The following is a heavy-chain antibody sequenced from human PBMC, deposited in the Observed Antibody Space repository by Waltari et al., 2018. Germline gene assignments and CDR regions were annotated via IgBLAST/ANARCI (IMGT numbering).Heavy chain of an antibody. J-gene: IGHJ4*02. CDR1: GFTVSTTQ. D-gene: IGHD5-18*01. Sequence: DVQLVESGGGLVHPGGSLRLSCAASGFTVSTTQLSWVRQAPGKGLEWVSIIYPAGSTYNADSVVGRFTISRDVSQNTLHLQMNNLRPEDTAVYYCSRARDEDTAMVFFDHWGQGTLVSVSS. V-gene: IGHV3-66*02. CDR3: SRARDEDTAMVFFDH. CDR2: IYPAGST.